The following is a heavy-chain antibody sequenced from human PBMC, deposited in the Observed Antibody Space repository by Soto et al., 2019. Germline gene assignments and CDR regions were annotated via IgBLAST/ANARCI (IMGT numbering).Heavy chain of an antibody. Sequence: EVQLLESGGGLVQPGGSLRLSCAASGFTFNNYAMRWVRQPPGKGPEWVSAISGSGGSTYFADSVKGRFTISRDNSRNTMYLQMNSLRAEGTGVYYCAKARVVVAGLYNCDMDFWGKGTTVTVSS. CDR2: ISGSGGST. CDR3: AKARVVVAGLYNCDMDF. D-gene: IGHD2-15*01. V-gene: IGHV3-23*01. CDR1: GFTFNNYA. J-gene: IGHJ6*03.